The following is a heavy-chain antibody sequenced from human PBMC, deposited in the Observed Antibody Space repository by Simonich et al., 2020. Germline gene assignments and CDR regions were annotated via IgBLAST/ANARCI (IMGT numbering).Heavy chain of an antibody. J-gene: IGHJ3*02. Sequence: EVQLVQAGAEVKKPGATVKISCKDYGYTFTDDYMHWVQQAPGKGRDAMGHVEPDDVQTISAEKFQGRVPITADTSTDTAYMELSSLRSEDTAVYYCATGFEYSSSSWAFDIWGQGTMVTVSS. CDR1: GYTFTDDY. D-gene: IGHD6-6*01. CDR3: ATGFEYSSSSWAFDI. V-gene: IGHV1-69-2*01. CDR2: VEPDDVQT.